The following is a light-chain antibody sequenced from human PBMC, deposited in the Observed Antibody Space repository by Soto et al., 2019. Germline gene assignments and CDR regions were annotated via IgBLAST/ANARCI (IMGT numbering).Light chain of an antibody. CDR2: AAS. V-gene: IGKV1-27*01. Sequence: DIQMTQSPSSLSASVGDRVTITCRASQDIKNYLAWYQQKPGKAPKLLIYAASTLQSGVPSRFSGSGSGTDFTLTISSLQPEDVATYYCQKYNSAPLTFGGGTKVEFK. J-gene: IGKJ4*01. CDR1: QDIKNY. CDR3: QKYNSAPLT.